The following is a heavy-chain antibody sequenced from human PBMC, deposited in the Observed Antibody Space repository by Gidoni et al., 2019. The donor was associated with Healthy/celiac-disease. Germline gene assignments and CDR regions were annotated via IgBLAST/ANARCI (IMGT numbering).Heavy chain of an antibody. J-gene: IGHJ6*02. D-gene: IGHD3-10*01. CDR2: IVVGSGNT. V-gene: IGHV1-58*01. Sequence: LEWIGWIVVGSGNTNYAQKFQERVHITRDMSTSTAYMELSSLRSEDTAVYYWAAPAGNFSGFFYYGMDVWGQGTTVTVSS. CDR3: AAPAGNFSGFFYYGMDV.